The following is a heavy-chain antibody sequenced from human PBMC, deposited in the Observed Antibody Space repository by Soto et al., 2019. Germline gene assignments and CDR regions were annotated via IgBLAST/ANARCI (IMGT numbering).Heavy chain of an antibody. D-gene: IGHD3-16*01. CDR2: IDESGTT. V-gene: IGHV4-39*02. CDR3: AREGGYVDY. CDR1: GGPIRSSSHY. J-gene: IGHJ4*02. Sequence: QLQLKESGPGLVKPSETLSLTCSVSGGPIRSSSHYWGWIRQSPGTGLEWIGSIDESGTTYCNPSLQRRVTGSVHRSKNYFSLKVLPVTGAATAICYCAREGGYVDYWGQGTLVTVSS.